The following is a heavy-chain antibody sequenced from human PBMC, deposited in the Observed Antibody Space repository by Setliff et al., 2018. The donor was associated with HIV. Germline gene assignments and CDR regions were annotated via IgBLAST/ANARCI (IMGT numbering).Heavy chain of an antibody. CDR2: IYYSVSI. D-gene: IGHD1-26*01. CDR1: GGSISSYF. V-gene: IGHV4-59*01. CDR3: AGDVGSPLPGGHFDY. Sequence: LSLTCTVSGGSISSYFWSWIRQPPGKGLEWIGYIYYSVSINYSPSLKGRVTMSVDTSNNQFSLELSSVTAADTAMYYCAGDVGSPLPGGHFDYWGQGKMVTVSS. J-gene: IGHJ4*02.